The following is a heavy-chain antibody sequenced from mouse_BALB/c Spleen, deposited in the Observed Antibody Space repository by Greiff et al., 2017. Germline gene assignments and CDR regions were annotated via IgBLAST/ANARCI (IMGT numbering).Heavy chain of an antibody. CDR3: ARIGYSFFDY. J-gene: IGHJ2*01. D-gene: IGHD2-3*01. V-gene: IGHV5-17*02. CDR1: GFTFSSFG. Sequence: EVQLVESGGGLVQPGGSRKLSCAASGFTFSSFGMHWVRQAPEKGLEWVAYISSGSSTIYYADTVKGRFTISRDNPKNTLFLQMTSLRSEDTAMYYCARIGYSFFDYWGQGTTLTVSS. CDR2: ISSGSSTI.